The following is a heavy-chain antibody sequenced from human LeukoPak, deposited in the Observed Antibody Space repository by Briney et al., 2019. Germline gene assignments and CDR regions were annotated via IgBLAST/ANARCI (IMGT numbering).Heavy chain of an antibody. J-gene: IGHJ4*02. Sequence: PGGSLRLSCAASGFTFSSYGMHWVRQAPGKGLEWVAFIQYNGGSKYYAVSVKGRFTISRDNSKNTLYLQMNSLGTEDTAVYYCAPRGIAVAGPFDYWGQGTLVTVSS. CDR2: IQYNGGSK. CDR3: APRGIAVAGPFDY. CDR1: GFTFSSYG. V-gene: IGHV3-30*02. D-gene: IGHD6-19*01.